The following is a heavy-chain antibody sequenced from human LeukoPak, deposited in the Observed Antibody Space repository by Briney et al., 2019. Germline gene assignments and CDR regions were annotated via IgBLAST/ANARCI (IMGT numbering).Heavy chain of an antibody. CDR2: IDPDDSYI. Sequence: GESLKISCKGSGYSFTTNWISWVRQMSGKGLEWMGNIDPDDSYINYSPSFQGHVTLSSDKSITTAYLQWSSLKASDTAMYYCARQRGDQVDSWGQGTLVTVSS. J-gene: IGHJ4*02. CDR1: GYSFTTNW. V-gene: IGHV5-10-1*01. D-gene: IGHD7-27*01. CDR3: ARQRGDQVDS.